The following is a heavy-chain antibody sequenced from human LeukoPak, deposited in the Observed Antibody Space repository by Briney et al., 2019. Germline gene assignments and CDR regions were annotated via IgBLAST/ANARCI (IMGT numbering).Heavy chain of an antibody. D-gene: IGHD3-3*01. V-gene: IGHV3-30*18. CDR1: GFTFSSYG. Sequence: GGSLRLSCAASGFTFSSYGMNWVRQAPGKGLGWVAVISYDGSNKYYADSVKGRFTISRDNSKNTLYLQMNSLRAEDTAVYYCAKAPFWIGRHSQSNWFDPWGQGTLVTASS. CDR2: ISYDGSNK. J-gene: IGHJ5*02. CDR3: AKAPFWIGRHSQSNWFDP.